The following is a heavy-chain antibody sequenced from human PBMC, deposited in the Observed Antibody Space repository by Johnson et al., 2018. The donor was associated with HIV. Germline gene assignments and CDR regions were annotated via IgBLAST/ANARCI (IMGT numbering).Heavy chain of an antibody. V-gene: IGHV3-30*02. CDR3: ARVITIFRVAPRYAFDI. J-gene: IGHJ3*02. CDR2: IRYDGSNK. Sequence: QEKLVESGGGVVQPGGSLRLSCAASGFTFSSYGMHWVRQAPGKGLEWVAFIRYDGSNKYYADSVKGRFTISRDNSKNSLYLQMNSLRAEDTAVYYCARVITIFRVAPRYAFDIWGQGTMVTVSS. D-gene: IGHD3-3*01. CDR1: GFTFSSYG.